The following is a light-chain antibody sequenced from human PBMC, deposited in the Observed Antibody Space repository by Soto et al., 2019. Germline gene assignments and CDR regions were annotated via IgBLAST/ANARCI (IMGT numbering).Light chain of an antibody. V-gene: IGLV2-8*01. CDR2: EVD. Sequence: VLTQPPSASGSPGQSLTISCAGTGSDVGAYKYVSWYQQHPGKAPKLIIYEVDKRPSGVPDRFSGSKSGNTASLTVSGLQAEDEADYYCSSYGGSNIPLYVFGTGTKVTVL. J-gene: IGLJ1*01. CDR3: SSYGGSNIPLYV. CDR1: GSDVGAYKY.